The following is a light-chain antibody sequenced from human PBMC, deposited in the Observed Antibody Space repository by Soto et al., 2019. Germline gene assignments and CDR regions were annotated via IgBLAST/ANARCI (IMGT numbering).Light chain of an antibody. Sequence: QSVLTQPPSASGSPGQSVTISCTGSSSDVGGYNYVSWYQQHPGKAPKLMIYEVSKRPSGVPDRLSGSKSGNTASLTVSGLQSEDEEDYYCSSYGGSNTVVFGGGTKLTVL. V-gene: IGLV2-8*01. CDR3: SSYGGSNTVV. CDR1: SSDVGGYNY. CDR2: EVS. J-gene: IGLJ2*01.